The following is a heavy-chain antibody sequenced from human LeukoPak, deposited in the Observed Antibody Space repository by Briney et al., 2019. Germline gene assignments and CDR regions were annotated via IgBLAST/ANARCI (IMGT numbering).Heavy chain of an antibody. D-gene: IGHD5-12*01. CDR1: GGSISSSNYY. CDR3: ARQPLTDSWPNYSFDY. V-gene: IGHV4-39*07. Sequence: PSGTLSLTCTVSGGSISSSNYYWDWIRQPPGKGLEWIASIYYSGSTYYNPSLKTRVTISVDTSKNQFSLKLSSVTAADTAVYYCARQPLTDSWPNYSFDYWGQGTLVTVSS. CDR2: IYYSGST. J-gene: IGHJ4*02.